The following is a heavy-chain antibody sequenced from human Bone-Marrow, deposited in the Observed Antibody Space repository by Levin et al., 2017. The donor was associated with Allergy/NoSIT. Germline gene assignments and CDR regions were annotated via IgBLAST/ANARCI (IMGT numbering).Heavy chain of an antibody. CDR2: IYHSGST. J-gene: IGHJ3*02. CDR3: ARDGASDLDYDDGSASSPRSAFDI. Sequence: MSSETLSLTCAVSGYSFTAGYYWSWIRQPPGKGLEWIGSIYHSGSTYYNPSLKSRLTISIDTSMNQFSLKLSSVAAADTAVYYCARDGASDLDYDDGSASSPRSAFDIWGQGTMVTVSS. CDR1: GYSFTAGYY. D-gene: IGHD3-22*01. V-gene: IGHV4-38-2*02.